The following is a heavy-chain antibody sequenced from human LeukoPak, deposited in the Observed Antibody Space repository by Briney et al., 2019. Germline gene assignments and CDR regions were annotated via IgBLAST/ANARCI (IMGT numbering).Heavy chain of an antibody. V-gene: IGHV3-21*05. CDR3: ARDFLPYYYDSSGYRLGSY. J-gene: IGHJ4*02. D-gene: IGHD3-22*01. Sequence: MPGGSLRLSCAASGFTFSSYSMNWVRQAPGKGLEWVSYISSSSSYIYYADSVKGRFTISRDNAKNSLYLQMNSLRAEDTAVYYCARDFLPYYYDSSGYRLGSYWGQGTLVTVSS. CDR1: GFTFSSYS. CDR2: ISSSSSYI.